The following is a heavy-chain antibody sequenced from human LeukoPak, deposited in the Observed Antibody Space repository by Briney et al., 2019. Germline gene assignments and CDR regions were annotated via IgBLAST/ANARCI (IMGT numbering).Heavy chain of an antibody. V-gene: IGHV3-48*03. D-gene: IGHD3-22*01. J-gene: IGHJ4*02. CDR2: ISSSGSTI. CDR3: AREGDGYDSSGYFCD. Sequence: GGSLRLSCAASGFTFSSYEMNWVRQAPGKGLEWVSYISSSGSTIYYADSVKGRFTISRDNAKNSLYLQMNSLRAEDTAVYYCAREGDGYDSSGYFCDWGQGTLVTVSS. CDR1: GFTFSSYE.